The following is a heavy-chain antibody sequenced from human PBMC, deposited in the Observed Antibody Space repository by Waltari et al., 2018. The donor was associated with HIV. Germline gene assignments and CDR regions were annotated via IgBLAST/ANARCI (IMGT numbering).Heavy chain of an antibody. CDR3: ANSNSNPGNYYFDY. CDR2: IYSGGST. V-gene: IGHV3-66*01. J-gene: IGHJ4*02. Sequence: EVQLVESGGGLVQPGGSLGLSCGAWGFPVSRNYMSGVRQAPGKGLEWVSVIYSGGSTYYADSVKGRFTISRDNSKNTLYLQMNSLRAEDTAVYYCANSNSNPGNYYFDYWGQGTLVTVSS. D-gene: IGHD4-4*01. CDR1: GFPVSRNY.